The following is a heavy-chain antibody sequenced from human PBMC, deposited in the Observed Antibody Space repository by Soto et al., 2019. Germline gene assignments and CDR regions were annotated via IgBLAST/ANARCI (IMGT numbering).Heavy chain of an antibody. D-gene: IGHD1-26*01. J-gene: IGHJ4*02. V-gene: IGHV3-23*01. Sequence: PGGSLTLSCAASGFTFSSYAIRWGRQAPGKGLEWASAISGSGGSTYYADSVKGRFTITRDNSKNTLYLQMNSLRAEDTVVYYCAKVTGSYWPFDYWGQGTLVTVSS. CDR1: GFTFSSYA. CDR3: AKVTGSYWPFDY. CDR2: ISGSGGST.